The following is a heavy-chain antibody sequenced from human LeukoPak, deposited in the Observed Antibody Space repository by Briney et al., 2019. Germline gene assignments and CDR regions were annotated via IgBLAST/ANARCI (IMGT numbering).Heavy chain of an antibody. CDR3: ARQLVVVEPAEFDY. Sequence: SETLSLTCTVSGGSISSSSYYWGWIRQSPGKGLEWIGSIYYSGRTYYNPSLKSRVTISVDTSKNQFSLKLSSVTAADTAVYYCARQLVVVEPAEFDYWGQGTLVTVSS. D-gene: IGHD2-2*01. V-gene: IGHV4-39*01. CDR1: GGSISSSSYY. CDR2: IYYSGRT. J-gene: IGHJ4*02.